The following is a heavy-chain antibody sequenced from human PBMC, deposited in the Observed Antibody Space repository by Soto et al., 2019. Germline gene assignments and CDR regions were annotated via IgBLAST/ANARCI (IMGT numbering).Heavy chain of an antibody. V-gene: IGHV4-61*01. CDR1: GGSVSSGSYY. D-gene: IGHD3-3*01. J-gene: IGHJ4*02. CDR2: IYYSGST. CDR3: ARVAFTIFGVVSIFDY. Sequence: KPSETLSLTCTVSGGSVSSGSYYWSWIRQPPGKGLEWIGYIYYSGSTNYNPSLKSRVTISVDTSKNQFSLKLSSVTAADMAVYYCARVAFTIFGVVSIFDYWGQGTLVTVSS.